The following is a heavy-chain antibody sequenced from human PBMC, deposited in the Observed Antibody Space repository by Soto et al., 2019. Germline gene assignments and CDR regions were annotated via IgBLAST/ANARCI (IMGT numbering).Heavy chain of an antibody. CDR2: ISYTGST. J-gene: IGHJ4*02. V-gene: IGHV4-59*01. CDR1: GDPIRSDY. CDR3: ARGFYHSRGYSSPFDY. Sequence: SDTLSLTCSVSGDPIRSDYWNWIRQPPGKRLEWIGYISYTGSTNYNPSLRSRVTMSLDTSKNQFSLNLISVTAADTAVYFCARGFYHSRGYSSPFDYWAQGIVVTVS. D-gene: IGHD3-22*01.